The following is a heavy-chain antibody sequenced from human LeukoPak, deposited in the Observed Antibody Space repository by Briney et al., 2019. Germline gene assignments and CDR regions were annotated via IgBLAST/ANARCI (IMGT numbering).Heavy chain of an antibody. D-gene: IGHD4-17*01. CDR3: TRRDYGDYDYFDY. Sequence: GGSLRLSCAASGFTFSGSAMHWVRQASGKGLEWVGRIRSKANSYATAYAASAKGRFTISRDDSKNTAYLQMNSLKTEDTAVYYCTRRDYGDYDYFDYWGQGTLVTVSS. J-gene: IGHJ4*02. CDR2: IRSKANSYAT. V-gene: IGHV3-73*01. CDR1: GFTFSGSA.